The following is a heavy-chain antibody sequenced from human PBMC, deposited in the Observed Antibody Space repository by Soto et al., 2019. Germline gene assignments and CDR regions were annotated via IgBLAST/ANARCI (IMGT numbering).Heavy chain of an antibody. V-gene: IGHV1-18*01. D-gene: IGHD6-6*01. CDR3: ARVLQLVGYFYYYMDV. CDR2: IGAYNGNT. CDR1: GYTFTNYG. Sequence: QVQLLQSGAEVKKPGASVKVSCKASGYTFTNYGITWVRQAPGQGLEWMGWIGAYNGNTHYTERLQGRVTMTTDTSTSTAYMELRGLRSDDSAVYYCARVLQLVGYFYYYMDVWGNGTTVTVSS. J-gene: IGHJ6*03.